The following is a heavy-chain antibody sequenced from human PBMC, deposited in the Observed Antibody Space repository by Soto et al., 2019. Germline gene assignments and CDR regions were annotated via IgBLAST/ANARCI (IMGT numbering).Heavy chain of an antibody. CDR2: ISSSSSTI. CDR1: GFTFSSYS. J-gene: IGHJ4*02. D-gene: IGHD3-22*01. CDR3: ARARHYYDSSGYLGY. Sequence: GGSLRLSCAASGFTFSSYSMNWVRQAPGKGLEWGSYISSSSSTIYYADSVKGRFTISRDNAKTSLYLQMNSLRDEDTAVYYCARARHYYDSSGYLGYWGQGTLVTVSS. V-gene: IGHV3-48*02.